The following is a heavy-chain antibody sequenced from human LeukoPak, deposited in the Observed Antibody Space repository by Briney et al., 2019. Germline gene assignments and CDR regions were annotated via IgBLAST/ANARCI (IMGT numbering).Heavy chain of an antibody. CDR2: IYYSVST. CDR3: ASHTYYYGSGLTFDY. CDR1: GGSISSYY. J-gene: IGHJ4*02. Sequence: PSETLSLTCTVSGGSISSYYWCWIRQPPGKGLEWIGYIYYSVSTNYNPSLKSRVTISVDTSKNQFSLKLSSVTAADTAVYYCASHTYYYGSGLTFDYWGQGTLVTVSS. V-gene: IGHV4-59*08. D-gene: IGHD3-10*01.